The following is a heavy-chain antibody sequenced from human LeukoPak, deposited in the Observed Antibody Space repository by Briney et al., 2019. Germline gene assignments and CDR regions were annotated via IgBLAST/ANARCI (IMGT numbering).Heavy chain of an antibody. CDR2: INGGGDAT. Sequence: QPGGSLRLSCAASGFSFNNNAMSWVRQAPGKGLEWVSAINGGGDATEYADSVKGRFTISRDNSKKTLYLQMNSLRPEDTAVYYCAKDRPRITMIVVDKDPGMDVWGQGTTVTVSS. J-gene: IGHJ6*02. CDR3: AKDRPRITMIVVDKDPGMDV. D-gene: IGHD3-22*01. V-gene: IGHV3-23*01. CDR1: GFSFNNNA.